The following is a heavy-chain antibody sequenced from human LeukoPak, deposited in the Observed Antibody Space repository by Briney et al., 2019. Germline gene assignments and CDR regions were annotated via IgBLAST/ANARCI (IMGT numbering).Heavy chain of an antibody. CDR1: GGSISSGDYY. Sequence: SETLSLTCTVSGGSISSGDYYWSWIRQPPGKGLEWIGYIYHSGSTYYNPSLKSRVTISVDRSKNQFSLKLSSVTAADTAMYYCASDDYCSITSCPELDAFDIWGQGTMVTVSS. CDR3: ASDDYCSITSCPELDAFDI. D-gene: IGHD2-2*01. J-gene: IGHJ3*02. CDR2: IYHSGST. V-gene: IGHV4-30-4*08.